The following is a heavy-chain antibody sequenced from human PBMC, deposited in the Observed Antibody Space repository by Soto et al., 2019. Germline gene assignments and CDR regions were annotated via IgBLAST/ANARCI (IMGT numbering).Heavy chain of an antibody. V-gene: IGHV3-11*06. J-gene: IGHJ5*02. Sequence: GGSLRLSCAASGFTFSDYYMSWIRQAPGKGLEWVSYISSSSSYTNYADSVKGRFTISRDNAKNSLYLQMNSLRAEDKAVYYCARTYYYGSGLNWFDPWGQGTLVTVSS. D-gene: IGHD3-10*01. CDR2: ISSSSSYT. CDR3: ARTYYYGSGLNWFDP. CDR1: GFTFSDYY.